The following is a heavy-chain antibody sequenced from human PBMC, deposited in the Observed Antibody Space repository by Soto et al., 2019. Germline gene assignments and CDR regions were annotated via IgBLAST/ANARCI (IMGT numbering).Heavy chain of an antibody. D-gene: IGHD6-25*01. CDR2: IIPSFGTA. V-gene: IGHV1-69*01. J-gene: IGHJ4*02. CDR3: LGFAPFDY. CDR1: GGTFSGYA. Sequence: QVQLVQSGAEVKKPGSSVKVSCKASGGTFSGYAISWVRQAPGQGLEGMGGIIPSFGTANYAQKFQGRVKNTAGESTNTDSMELSSLRSGDRAVYYCLGFAPFDYWGQGTLGNVSS.